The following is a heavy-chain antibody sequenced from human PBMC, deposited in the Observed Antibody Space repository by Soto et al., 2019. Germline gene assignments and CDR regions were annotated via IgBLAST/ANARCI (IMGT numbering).Heavy chain of an antibody. J-gene: IGHJ5*02. V-gene: IGHV4-34*01. Sequence: SETLSLTCAVYGGSFSGYGWSWIRQPPGKGLEWIGEINHSGSTNYNPSLKSRVTISVDTSKNQFSLKLSSVTAADTAVYYCARNRPNSPPYGSGSYYTRYNWFDPWGQGTLVTVSS. CDR3: ARNRPNSPPYGSGSYYTRYNWFDP. CDR2: INHSGST. CDR1: GGSFSGYG. D-gene: IGHD3-10*01.